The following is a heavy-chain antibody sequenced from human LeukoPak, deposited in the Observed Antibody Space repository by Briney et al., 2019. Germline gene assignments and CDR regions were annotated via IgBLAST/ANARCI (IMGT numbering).Heavy chain of an antibody. CDR3: AKVGPYGDYAPEYLDY. CDR2: ISGSGGST. Sequence: PGGSLRLSCAASGFTFSSYAMSWVRQAPGKGLEWVSAISGSGGSTYYADSVKGRFTISRDNSKNTLYLQMNSLRAEDTAVYYCAKVGPYGDYAPEYLDYWGQGTLVTVSS. J-gene: IGHJ4*02. CDR1: GFTFSSYA. D-gene: IGHD4-17*01. V-gene: IGHV3-23*01.